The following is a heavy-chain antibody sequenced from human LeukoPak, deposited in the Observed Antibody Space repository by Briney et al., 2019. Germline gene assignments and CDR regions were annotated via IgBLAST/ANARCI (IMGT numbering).Heavy chain of an antibody. J-gene: IGHJ4*02. V-gene: IGHV3-48*03. Sequence: GGSLRLSCAASGFTFSSYEMNWVRQAPGKGLEWVSYISSSGSTIYYADSVKGRFTISRDNAKNSLYLQMNSLRAKDTAVYYCARDRGGAYDFWSGYYTGYFDYWGQGTLVPVSS. CDR3: ARDRGGAYDFWSGYYTGYFDY. D-gene: IGHD3-3*01. CDR2: ISSSGSTI. CDR1: GFTFSSYE.